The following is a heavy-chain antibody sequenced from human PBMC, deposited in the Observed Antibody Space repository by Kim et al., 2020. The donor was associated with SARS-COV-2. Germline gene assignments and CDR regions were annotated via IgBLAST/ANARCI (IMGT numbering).Heavy chain of an antibody. CDR1: GYSFTDYA. CDR3: AREDHEGGFLT. J-gene: IGHJ3*01. CDR2: INAGNGNT. Sequence: ASVKVSCKASGYSFTDYAIHWVRQAPGQRFEWMGWINAGNGNTRYSQNLQGRITITRDTSASTAYMELNSLRYEDTAVYYCAREDHEGGFLTWGQGTMVTVSS. D-gene: IGHD5-12*01. V-gene: IGHV1-3*01.